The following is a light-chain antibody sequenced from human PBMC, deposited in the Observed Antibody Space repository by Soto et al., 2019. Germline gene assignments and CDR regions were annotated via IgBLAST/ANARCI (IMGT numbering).Light chain of an antibody. CDR2: GAS. V-gene: IGKV3-15*01. CDR1: QSVSSN. Sequence: EIVLTQSPATLSVSPGERATLSCRASQSVSSNLAWYQQKPGQAPRLVIYGASTRATGIPARFSGSGSGTEFTRTVSSLQSEDFAVYYCQHYNKLPLTFGGGAKVEIK. J-gene: IGKJ4*01. CDR3: QHYNKLPLT.